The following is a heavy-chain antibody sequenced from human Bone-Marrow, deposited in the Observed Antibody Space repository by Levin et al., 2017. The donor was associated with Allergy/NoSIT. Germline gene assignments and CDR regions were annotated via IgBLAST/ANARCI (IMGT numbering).Heavy chain of an antibody. CDR1: GFAFSTYW. D-gene: IGHD1-1*01. CDR2: LNEDGSAE. J-gene: IGHJ4*02. V-gene: IGHV3-7*01. Sequence: GGSLRLSCAASGFAFSTYWMTWVRQAPGKGLEWVANLNEDGSAEYYVESVKGRFTISRDNAKNSLYLHMNSLRADDTAVYYCARGSPTSGVNWGQGTLVTVSS. CDR3: ARGSPTSGVN.